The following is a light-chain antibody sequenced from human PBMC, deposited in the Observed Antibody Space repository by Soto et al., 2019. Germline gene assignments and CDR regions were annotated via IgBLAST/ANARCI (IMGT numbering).Light chain of an antibody. CDR1: QNVNSRY. V-gene: IGKV3D-20*02. J-gene: IGKJ4*01. CDR2: GAS. Sequence: DIGLTQSPVTLSVSPGERVTLSCRASQNVNSRYLAWYQQKPGQAPRLLIYGASTRATGVPDRFSGSGSGTDFTLTISSLEAEDFAVYYCQQRRYSLTFGGGTKVDIK. CDR3: QQRRYSLT.